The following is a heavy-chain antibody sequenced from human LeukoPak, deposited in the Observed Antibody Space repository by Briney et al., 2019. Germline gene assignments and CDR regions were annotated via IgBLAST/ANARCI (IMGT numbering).Heavy chain of an antibody. CDR1: GGTFSSYA. J-gene: IGHJ6*04. CDR2: IIPIFGTA. V-gene: IGHV1-69*13. CDR3: ARAVWSGYDPSNGMDV. Sequence: SVKVSCKASGGTFSSYAISWVRQAPGQGLEWMGGIIPIFGTANYAQKFQGRVTITADESTSIAYMELSSLRSEDTAVYYCARAVWSGYDPSNGMDVWGKGTTVTVSS. D-gene: IGHD5-12*01.